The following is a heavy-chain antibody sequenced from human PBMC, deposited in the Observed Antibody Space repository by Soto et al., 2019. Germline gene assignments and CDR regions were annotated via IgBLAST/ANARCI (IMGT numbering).Heavy chain of an antibody. V-gene: IGHV4-34*01. CDR2: INHSGST. CDR1: GGSFSGYY. D-gene: IGHD5-18*01. Sequence: QVQLQQWGAGLLKPSETLSLTCAVYGGSFSGYYWSWIRQPPGKGLEWIGEINHSGSTNYNPSLKSRVAISVDTSKNQFSLKLSSVTAADTAVYYCARAIPRGYSYGPAPPAEYFQHWGQGTLVTVSS. J-gene: IGHJ1*01. CDR3: ARAIPRGYSYGPAPPAEYFQH.